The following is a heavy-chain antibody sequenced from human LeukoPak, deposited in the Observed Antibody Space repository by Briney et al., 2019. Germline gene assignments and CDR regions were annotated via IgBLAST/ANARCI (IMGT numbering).Heavy chain of an antibody. CDR1: RFTFSSYA. D-gene: IGHD3-22*01. CDR2: ISGSGGST. J-gene: IGHJ4*02. Sequence: GALRLSCEASRFTFSSYAMTWVRQAPGKGLEWVSGISGSGGSTYYADSVKGRFTISRDNSKNTLYLQMNSLTDEDTAVYYCARSNDFNYYDSSGNFDYWGQGTLVTVSS. V-gene: IGHV3-23*01. CDR3: ARSNDFNYYDSSGNFDY.